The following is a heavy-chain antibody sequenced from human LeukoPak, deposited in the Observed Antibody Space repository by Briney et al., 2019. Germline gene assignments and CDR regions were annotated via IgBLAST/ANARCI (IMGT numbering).Heavy chain of an antibody. J-gene: IGHJ1*01. V-gene: IGHV1-3*01. D-gene: IGHD3-9*01. CDR1: GYTFTTYA. Sequence: EASVKVSCKASGYTFTTYAIQWVRQAPGQRLEWMGWINAGNGNTKYSQKLQDRVTIATDTSASTAYMELSSLRSEDTAVYYCAREHDSLTGYSFQPWGQGTLVTVSS. CDR2: INAGNGNT. CDR3: AREHDSLTGYSFQP.